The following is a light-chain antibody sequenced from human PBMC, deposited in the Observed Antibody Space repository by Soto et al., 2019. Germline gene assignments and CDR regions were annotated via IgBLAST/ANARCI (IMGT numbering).Light chain of an antibody. CDR3: SSYTGSSTYVV. CDR1: SIDVGGYNY. CDR2: DVD. V-gene: IGLV2-14*03. J-gene: IGLJ2*01. Sequence: QSALTQPASVSGSPGQSITISCTGTSIDVGGYNYVSWYQHHPGKAPKLMIYDVDIRPSGVSNRFSGSKSGNTASLTISGLQAEDEADYYCSSYTGSSTYVVFGGGTKLTVL.